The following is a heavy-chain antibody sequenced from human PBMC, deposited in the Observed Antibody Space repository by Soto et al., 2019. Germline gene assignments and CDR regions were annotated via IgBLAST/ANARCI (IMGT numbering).Heavy chain of an antibody. CDR1: GFSLTTSGVG. CDR2: IYWDDDK. CDR3: AHRILRTVFGLVTTTAIYFDF. V-gene: IGHV2-5*02. D-gene: IGHD3-3*01. Sequence: QITLNESGPPVVNPAETLTLTCTFSGFSLTTSGVGVGWIRQSPGKAPEWLALIYWDDDKRYSASVKSRLTITKDTSKNQVVLTMASVDPADTATYYCAHRILRTVFGLVTTTAIYFDFWGQGTPVVVSS. J-gene: IGHJ4*02.